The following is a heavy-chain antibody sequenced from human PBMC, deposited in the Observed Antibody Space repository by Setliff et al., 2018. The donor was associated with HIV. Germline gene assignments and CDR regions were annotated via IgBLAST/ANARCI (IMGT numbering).Heavy chain of an antibody. Sequence: ASVNVSCKPSGYSFTSYGIGWVRQAPGQGLEWIGWISPYSRITNYAPKFRDRVTMTTETSTNTAYLEVRSLSPDDTAVSYCARGRNYNSGMDVWGQGTTVTVSS. CDR2: ISPYSRIT. CDR1: GYSFTSYG. J-gene: IGHJ6*02. V-gene: IGHV1-18*01. D-gene: IGHD3-10*01. CDR3: ARGRNYNSGMDV.